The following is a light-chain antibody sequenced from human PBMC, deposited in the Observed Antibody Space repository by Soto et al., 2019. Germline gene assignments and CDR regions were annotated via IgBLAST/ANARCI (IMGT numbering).Light chain of an antibody. V-gene: IGLV2-8*01. J-gene: IGLJ3*02. Sequence: QSALTQPPSASGSLGQSVTISCTGTSSDVGGYDYVSWYQQHPGKAPKLIIYEVDKRPSGVPDRFSGSKSGNTASLTVSGLQAEDEADYYCSSYAGSYILGVFGGGTKLTVL. CDR1: SSDVGGYDY. CDR3: SSYAGSYILGV. CDR2: EVD.